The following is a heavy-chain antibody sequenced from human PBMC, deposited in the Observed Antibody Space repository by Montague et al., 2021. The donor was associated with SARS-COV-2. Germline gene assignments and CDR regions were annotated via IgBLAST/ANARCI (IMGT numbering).Heavy chain of an antibody. Sequence: SLRLSCAASGFTFNSYSMSWVRQSPGKGLEWVSVIYSGDRGTYYADAVKGRFTISRDNSKNTLYLQMHSLRVEDTAKYYCAKGRYSAYVLDYWGQGTQVTVSS. CDR2: IYSGDRGT. CDR3: AKGRYSAYVLDY. D-gene: IGHD5-18*01. CDR1: GFTFNSYS. V-gene: IGHV3-23*03. J-gene: IGHJ4*02.